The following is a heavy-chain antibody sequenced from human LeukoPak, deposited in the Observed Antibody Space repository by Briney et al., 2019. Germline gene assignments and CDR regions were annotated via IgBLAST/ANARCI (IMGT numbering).Heavy chain of an antibody. CDR3: AKDGSSVVVAYFDY. Sequence: PGGSLRLSCAASGFTFSSYAMSWVRQAPGKGLEWVSAISGSGGSTYYVDSVKGRFTISRDNSKNTLYLQMNSLRAEDTAVYYCAKDGSSVVVAYFDYWGQGTLVTVSS. CDR1: GFTFSSYA. D-gene: IGHD2-15*01. V-gene: IGHV3-23*01. J-gene: IGHJ4*02. CDR2: ISGSGGST.